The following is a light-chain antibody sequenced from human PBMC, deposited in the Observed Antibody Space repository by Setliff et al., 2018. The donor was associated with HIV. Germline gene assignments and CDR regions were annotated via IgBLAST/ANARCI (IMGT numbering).Light chain of an antibody. CDR1: SSDVGGYNY. CDR3: SSYTSSSALAG. V-gene: IGLV2-14*01. J-gene: IGLJ1*01. CDR2: EVS. Sequence: QSVLAQPASVSGSPGQSITISCTGTSSDVGGYNYVSWYQQHPGKAPKLMIYEVSNRPSGVSNRFSGSKSGNTASLTISGPQAEDEADYYCSSYTSSSALAGFGTGTKVTVL.